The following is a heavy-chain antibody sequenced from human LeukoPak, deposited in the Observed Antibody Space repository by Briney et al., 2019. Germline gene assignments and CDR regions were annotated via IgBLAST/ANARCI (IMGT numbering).Heavy chain of an antibody. V-gene: IGHV5-51*01. J-gene: IGHJ4*02. D-gene: IGHD5-18*01. Sequence: GESLKISCKGSGYRFTNYWIAWVRQMPGKGLEWMGIIYPDDSDLRYSPSFQGQVTISADKSSSTAYLQWSSLKASDTGTYYRARQDTAMVTPIDYWGQGTLVTVSS. CDR1: GYRFTNYW. CDR2: IYPDDSDL. CDR3: ARQDTAMVTPIDY.